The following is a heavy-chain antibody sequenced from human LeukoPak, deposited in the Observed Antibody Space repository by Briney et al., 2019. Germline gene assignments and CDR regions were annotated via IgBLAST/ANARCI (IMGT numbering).Heavy chain of an antibody. CDR2: IYYSGIA. J-gene: IGHJ3*02. CDR3: VRGYYYDSSGYWVRAFDI. Sequence: SETLSLTCTVSGGSLTKYYWSWIRQPPGKGLEWIGYIYYSGIANYNPSLKSRVTISIDTSKNQFSLKLSSVTAADTAVYYCVRGYYYDSSGYWVRAFDIWGQGTMVTVSS. V-gene: IGHV4-59*12. D-gene: IGHD3-22*01. CDR1: GGSLTKYY.